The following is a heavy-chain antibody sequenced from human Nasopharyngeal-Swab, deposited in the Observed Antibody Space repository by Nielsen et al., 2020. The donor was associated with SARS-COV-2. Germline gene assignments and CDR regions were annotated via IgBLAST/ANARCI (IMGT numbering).Heavy chain of an antibody. J-gene: IGHJ4*02. CDR2: FNPTGDT. CDR1: GYIFSNYY. V-gene: IGHV1-46*01. D-gene: IGHD3-10*01. CDR3: VWEVHGGCFDY. Sequence: ASVNVPCKASGYIFSNYYIHWVRQAPGQGLEWLGVFNPTGDTNHAQKFRGRVTMTSATSASTDYMDLSSLGSEDTAVYYFVWEVHGGCFDYWCQGTLIAVSS.